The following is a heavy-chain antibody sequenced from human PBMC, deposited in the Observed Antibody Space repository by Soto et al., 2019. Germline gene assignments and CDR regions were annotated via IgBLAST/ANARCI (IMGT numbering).Heavy chain of an antibody. D-gene: IGHD1-1*01. J-gene: IGHJ5*02. CDR1: GASISGFY. V-gene: IGHV4-4*07. Sequence: PSETLSLTCTVSGASISGFYWSWIRKSAGKGLEWIGRTYATGTTDYNPSLKSRVMMSVDTSKKQFSLKLRSVTAADTAVYYCVRDGTKTLRDWFDAWGQGISVTVS. CDR2: TYATGTT. CDR3: VRDGTKTLRDWFDA.